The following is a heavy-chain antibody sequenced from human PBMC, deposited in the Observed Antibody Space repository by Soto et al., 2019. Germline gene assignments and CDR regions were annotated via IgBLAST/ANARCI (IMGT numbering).Heavy chain of an antibody. D-gene: IGHD3-22*01. CDR3: ARGXEGASYYYDTSGFYFDY. Sequence: SVTLSLTCTVSGGSISHYYWSWIRQPPGRGLEWIGYIFYSGNTNYNPSLKNRVTISVDTSKNQFSLKLNSVTAADTAVYYCARGXEGASYYYDTSGFYFDYWGQGTLVTVSS. CDR1: GGSISHYY. CDR2: IFYSGNT. V-gene: IGHV4-59*01. J-gene: IGHJ4*02.